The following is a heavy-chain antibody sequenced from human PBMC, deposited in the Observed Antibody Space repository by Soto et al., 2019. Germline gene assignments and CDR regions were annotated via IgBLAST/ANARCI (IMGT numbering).Heavy chain of an antibody. CDR2: IYYSGST. V-gene: IGHV4-59*08. CDR1: GGSISSYY. D-gene: IGHD1-26*01. Sequence: QVKLQESGPGLVKPSETLSLTCTVSGGSISSYYWSWIRQPPGKGLEWIGYIYYSGSTNYSPSLKSRVTISVDTSKNQFSLKLSSVTAADTAVYYCARQGSYSLRDWGQGTLVTVSS. CDR3: ARQGSYSLRD. J-gene: IGHJ4*02.